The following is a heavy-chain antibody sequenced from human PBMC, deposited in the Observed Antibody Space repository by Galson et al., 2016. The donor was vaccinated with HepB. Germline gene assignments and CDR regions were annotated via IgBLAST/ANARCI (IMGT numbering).Heavy chain of an antibody. CDR1: GFAFSSHW. CDR3: AREEDTVTAATDH. D-gene: IGHD2-21*02. V-gene: IGHV3-74*01. Sequence: SLRLSCAASGFAFSSHWMHWLRQAPGKGLMWVARINSDGTISNYADSVKGRFTISRDNAKNTVYLHLNSLGAEDTAVYYCAREEDTVTAATDHWGQGTLVTVSS. CDR2: INSDGTIS. J-gene: IGHJ4*02.